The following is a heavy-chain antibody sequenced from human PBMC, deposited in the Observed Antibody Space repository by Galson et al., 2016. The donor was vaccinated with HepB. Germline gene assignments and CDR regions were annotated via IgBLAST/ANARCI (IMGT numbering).Heavy chain of an antibody. D-gene: IGHD6-13*01. CDR3: ASYLVQSWAGSDALDT. CDR1: GGSISRHNW. Sequence: ETLSLTCAVSGGSISRHNWWSWVRQPPGKRLEWIGEIFHSGSTNYNPSLKSRVTMSVDMSKNHVSLKLISVTAADTAMYYCASYLVQSWAGSDALDTWGLGTMVTVSS. J-gene: IGHJ3*02. CDR2: IFHSGST. V-gene: IGHV4-4*02.